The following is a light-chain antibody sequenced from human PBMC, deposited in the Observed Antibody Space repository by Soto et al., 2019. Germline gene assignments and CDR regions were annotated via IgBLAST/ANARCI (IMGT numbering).Light chain of an antibody. J-gene: IGKJ1*01. CDR3: QQTLSFPPT. Sequence: DIQMTQSPSTLSGSVGDGVTITCRASQTISSWLAWYQQKPGKAPKLLIYKASTLKSGVPSRFSGSGSGTEFTLTISSLQPDDFATYYCQQTLSFPPTFGQGTKVDIK. V-gene: IGKV1-5*03. CDR1: QTISSW. CDR2: KAS.